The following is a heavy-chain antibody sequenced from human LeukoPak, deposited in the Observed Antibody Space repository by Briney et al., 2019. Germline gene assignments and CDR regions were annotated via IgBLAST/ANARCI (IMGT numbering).Heavy chain of an antibody. CDR1: GYSISSGYC. D-gene: IGHD5-18*01. V-gene: IGHV4-38-2*02. Sequence: SETLSLTCTVSGYSISSGYCWGWIRQPPGKGLEWIGSIYHSGSTYYNPSLKSRVTISVDKSKNQFSLKLSSVTAADTAVYYCARRVDTAMVYFDYWGQGTLVTVSS. CDR2: IYHSGST. CDR3: ARRVDTAMVYFDY. J-gene: IGHJ4*02.